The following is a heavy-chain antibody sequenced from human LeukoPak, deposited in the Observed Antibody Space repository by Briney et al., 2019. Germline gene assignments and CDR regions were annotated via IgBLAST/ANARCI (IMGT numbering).Heavy chain of an antibody. J-gene: IGHJ5*02. CDR1: GFSLTNSGMA. CDR2: IYWDEDK. D-gene: IGHD6-6*01. CDR3: AHRTLLATRPNGFDP. V-gene: IGHV2-5*02. Sequence: SGPTLVNPTETLTLTCSFTGFSLTNSGMAVGWIRQPPGKALEWLAIIYWDEDKRYSPSLKSRLTITKDTSNKQVVLTMTNMDPGDTGTYFCAHRTLLATRPNGFDPWGQGIQVTVSS.